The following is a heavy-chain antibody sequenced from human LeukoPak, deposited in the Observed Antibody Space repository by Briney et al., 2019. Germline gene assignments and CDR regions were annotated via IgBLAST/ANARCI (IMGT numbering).Heavy chain of an antibody. D-gene: IGHD3-16*01. CDR2: IYASGST. J-gene: IGHJ3*02. Sequence: SETLSLTRTVSGDSFSSVTDYWAWIRQPPGKGLEWIGRIYASGSTNYNPSLESRVTISIDTSKNQFSLNLNSVTAADTAVYYCARKGKLGDAFDIWGQGTMVSVSS. CDR3: ARKGKLGDAFDI. CDR1: GDSFSSVTDY. V-gene: IGHV4-61*02.